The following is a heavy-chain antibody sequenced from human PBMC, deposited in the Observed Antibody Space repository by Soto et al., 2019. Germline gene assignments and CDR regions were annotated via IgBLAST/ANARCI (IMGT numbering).Heavy chain of an antibody. CDR2: INPAGTIT. J-gene: IGHJ5*02. V-gene: IGHV3-74*01. D-gene: IGHD3-16*01. CDR3: TSDTFGLRDT. CDR1: GFPFSHYW. Sequence: MQMVESGGGSVQPGGFLRLSCAASGFPFSHYWMHWVRQTPGKGLVWVSRINPAGTITNYADSVEGRFTISRDNADSALFLQMNSLSAEDTAIYYCTSDTFGLRDTWGQGTLVTVSS.